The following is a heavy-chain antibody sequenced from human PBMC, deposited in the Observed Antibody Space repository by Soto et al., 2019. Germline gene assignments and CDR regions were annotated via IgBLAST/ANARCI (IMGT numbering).Heavy chain of an antibody. CDR1: GFTFSSYW. J-gene: IGHJ4*02. V-gene: IGHV3-7*01. D-gene: IGHD3-16*01. Sequence: PGGSLRLSCAASGFTFSSYWMSWVRQAPGKGLEWVANIKQDGSEKYYVDSVKGRFTISRDNAKNSLYLQMNSLRAEDTAVYYCARDRYDYIWGSGPPSDYWGQGTLVNVSS. CDR2: IKQDGSEK. CDR3: ARDRYDYIWGSGPPSDY.